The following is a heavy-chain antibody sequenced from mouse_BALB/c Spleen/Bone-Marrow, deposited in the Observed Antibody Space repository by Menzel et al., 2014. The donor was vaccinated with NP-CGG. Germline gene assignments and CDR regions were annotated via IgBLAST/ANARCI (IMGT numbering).Heavy chain of an antibody. CDR2: ISYSGSP. J-gene: IGHJ4*01. D-gene: IGHD1-2*01. CDR1: GYSITSDYV. CDR3: ARKTYYGLYYALDY. V-gene: IGHV3-2*02. Sequence: EVKLLESGPGLVKPSQSLSLTCTVTGYSITSDYVWNWIRQFPGNKLEWMGPISYSGSPGYNPSLKSRISITRDTSKNQFFLQLNSVTTEDTATYYCARKTYYGLYYALDYWGQGTSVTVSS.